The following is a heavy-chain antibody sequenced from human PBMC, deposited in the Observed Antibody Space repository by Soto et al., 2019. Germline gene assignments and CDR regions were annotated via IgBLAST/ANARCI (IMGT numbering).Heavy chain of an antibody. CDR2: IYYSGST. Sequence: QVQLQESGPGLVKPSETLSLTCTVSGGSVSSGSYYWSWIRQPPGKGLEWIGYIYYSGSTNYNPSLKSRVTISVDTSKNQFSLKLSSVTAADTAVYYCARARDGYNPGLHFQHWGQGTLVTVSS. V-gene: IGHV4-61*01. D-gene: IGHD5-12*01. J-gene: IGHJ1*01. CDR3: ARARDGYNPGLHFQH. CDR1: GGSVSSGSYY.